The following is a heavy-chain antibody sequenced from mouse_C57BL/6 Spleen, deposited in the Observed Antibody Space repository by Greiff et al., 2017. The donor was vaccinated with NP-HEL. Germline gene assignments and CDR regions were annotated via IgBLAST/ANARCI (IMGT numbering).Heavy chain of an antibody. V-gene: IGHV3-1*01. CDR2: ISYSGST. J-gene: IGHJ2*01. D-gene: IGHD1-1*01. CDR1: GYSITSGYD. CDR3: ARGGYGSSYDY. Sequence: EVKLVESGPGMVKPSQSLSLTCTVTGYSITSGYDWHWIRHFPGNKLEWMGYISYSGSTNYNPSLKSRISITHDTSKNHFFLKLNSVTTEDTATYYCARGGYGSSYDYWGQGTTLTVSS.